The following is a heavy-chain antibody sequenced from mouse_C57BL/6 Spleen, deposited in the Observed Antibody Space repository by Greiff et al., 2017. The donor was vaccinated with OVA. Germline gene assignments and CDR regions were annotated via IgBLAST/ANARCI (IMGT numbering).Heavy chain of an antibody. CDR2: IYPRSGNT. J-gene: IGHJ3*01. D-gene: IGHD1-1*01. Sequence: VKLQESGAELARPGASVKLSCKASGYTFTSYGISWVKQRTGQGLEWIGEIYPRSGNTYYNEKFKGKATLTADKSSSTAYMELRSLTSEDSAVYFCALTTVESFAYWGQGTLVTVSA. CDR3: ALTTVESFAY. V-gene: IGHV1-81*01. CDR1: GYTFTSYG.